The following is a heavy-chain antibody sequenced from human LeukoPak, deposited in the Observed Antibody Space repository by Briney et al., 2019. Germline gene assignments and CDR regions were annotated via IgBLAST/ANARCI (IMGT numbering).Heavy chain of an antibody. Sequence: PSETLSLTCTVSGGSISSYYWSWIRQPAGKGLEWIGRIYTSGSTNYNPSLKSRVTISVDKSKNQFSLKLSSVTAADTAVYYCARERRDGYNRAVDYWGQGTLVTVSS. CDR2: IYTSGST. CDR3: ARERRDGYNRAVDY. J-gene: IGHJ4*02. V-gene: IGHV4-4*07. D-gene: IGHD5-24*01. CDR1: GGSISSYY.